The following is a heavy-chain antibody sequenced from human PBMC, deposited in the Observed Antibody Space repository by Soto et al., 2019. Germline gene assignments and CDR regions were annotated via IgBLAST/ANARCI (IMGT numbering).Heavy chain of an antibody. J-gene: IGHJ6*02. CDR1: GISFRDYD. CDR3: ARAYLGRLPRRADYYYAMDV. D-gene: IGHD1-26*01. CDR2: LGAARDP. V-gene: IGHV3-13*05. Sequence: GGSLRLSCAASGISFRDYDMHWVRQRKGKGLEWVSALGAARDPYYVGSVKGRFSVSRDNAQNSLFLQMNNLRVDDTAVYFCARAYLGRLPRRADYYYAMDVWGRGTTVTVSS.